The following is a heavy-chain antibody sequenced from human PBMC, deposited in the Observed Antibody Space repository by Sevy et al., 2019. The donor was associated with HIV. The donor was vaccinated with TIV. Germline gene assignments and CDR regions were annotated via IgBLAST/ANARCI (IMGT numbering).Heavy chain of an antibody. Sequence: GGSLRLSCAASGFTFSSYWMSWVRQAPGKGLEWVANIKQDGSEKYYVDSVKGRFTISRDNAKNSLYLQMNSLRAEDTAVYYCARDSTVRGVMLGFFHYWGQGTLVTVSS. J-gene: IGHJ4*02. CDR1: GFTFSSYW. D-gene: IGHD3-10*01. CDR3: ARDSTVRGVMLGFFHY. CDR2: IKQDGSEK. V-gene: IGHV3-7*01.